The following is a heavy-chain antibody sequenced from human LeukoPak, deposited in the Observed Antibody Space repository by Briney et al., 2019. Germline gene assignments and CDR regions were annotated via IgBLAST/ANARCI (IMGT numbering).Heavy chain of an antibody. J-gene: IGHJ4*02. CDR2: VSGSGGST. CDR1: GFTFSSYA. D-gene: IGHD2-2*01. V-gene: IGHV3-23*01. CDR3: AKGYCSSNSCSYNFDY. Sequence: HPGGSLRLSCAASGFTFSSYAMSWVRQAPGKGLEWVSAVSGSGGSTYYADSVKGRFTISRDNSKNTLYLQMNSLRAEDTAVYYCAKGYCSSNSCSYNFDYCGQGTLVTVSS.